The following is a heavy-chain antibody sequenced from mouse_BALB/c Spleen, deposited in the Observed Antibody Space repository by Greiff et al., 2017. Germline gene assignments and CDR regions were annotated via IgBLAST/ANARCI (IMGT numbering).Heavy chain of an antibody. J-gene: IGHJ4*01. D-gene: IGHD3-1*01. CDR1: GYTFTEYI. V-gene: IGHV1-62-2*01. CDR2: FYPGSGSI. CDR3: ARHEGVGYAMDY. Sequence: VQLHQSGAELVKPGASVKLSCTASGYTFTEYIIHWVKQRSGQGLEWIGWFYPGSGSIKYNEKFKDKATLTADKSSSTVYMELSRLTSEDSAVYFCARHEGVGYAMDYWGQGTAGTVSA.